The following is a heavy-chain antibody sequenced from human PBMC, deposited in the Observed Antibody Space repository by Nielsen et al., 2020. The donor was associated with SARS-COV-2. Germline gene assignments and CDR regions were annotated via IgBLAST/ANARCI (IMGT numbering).Heavy chain of an antibody. CDR3: ARDNGGYFGH. CDR1: GFTFSSYA. Sequence: GSLWKLSCAASGFTFSSYAMHWVRQAPGKGLEWVAVISYDGSNKYYADSVKGRFTISRDNSKNTLYLQMNSLRAEDTAVYYCARDNGGYFGHWGQGTMVTVSS. D-gene: IGHD2-21*02. V-gene: IGHV3-30-3*01. J-gene: IGHJ3*01. CDR2: ISYDGSNK.